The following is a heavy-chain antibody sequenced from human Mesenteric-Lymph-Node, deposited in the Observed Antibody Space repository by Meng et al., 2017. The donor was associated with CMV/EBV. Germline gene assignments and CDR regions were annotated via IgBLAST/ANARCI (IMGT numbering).Heavy chain of an antibody. J-gene: IGHJ5*02. D-gene: IGHD2/OR15-2a*01. Sequence: QVHLVQSRAEVGKTGASVMVSCKASGYTFTDFYIHWVRQAPGQGLEWMGRINPNSGVSNSAQNFQGRVTMTRDTSISTAYMELGRLTSDDTAVYYCARDNVNPEGFDPWGQGTLVTVSS. V-gene: IGHV1-2*06. CDR3: ARDNVNPEGFDP. CDR2: INPNSGVS. CDR1: GYTFTDFY.